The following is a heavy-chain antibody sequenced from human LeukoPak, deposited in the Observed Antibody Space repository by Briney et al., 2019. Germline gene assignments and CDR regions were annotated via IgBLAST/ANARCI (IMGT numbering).Heavy chain of an antibody. CDR3: AKGDTFGGVIRN. CDR1: GYTFTSYA. CDR2: INAGNGNT. V-gene: IGHV1-3*03. D-gene: IGHD3-16*02. J-gene: IGHJ4*02. Sequence: ASVKVSCKASGYTFTSYAMHWVRQAPGQRLEWMGWINAGNGNTKYSQEFQGRVTITRDTSASTAYMELSSLRAEDTAVYYCAKGDTFGGVIRNWGQGTLVTVSS.